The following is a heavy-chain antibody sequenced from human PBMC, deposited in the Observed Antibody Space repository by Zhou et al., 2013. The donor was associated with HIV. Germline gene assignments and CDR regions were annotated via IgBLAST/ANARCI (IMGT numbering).Heavy chain of an antibody. V-gene: IGHV1-2*02. CDR1: GYTFTGYY. Sequence: QVQLVQSGAEVKKPGASVKVSCKASGYTFTGYYMHWVRQAPGQGVEWMGWINPNSGGTSYAQKFQGRVTMTRDTSITTAYLELNRLTSDDTAVYYCANSLNWGSPIDYWGQGTLVTVPS. J-gene: IGHJ4*02. CDR2: INPNSGGT. CDR3: ANSLNWGSPIDY. D-gene: IGHD7-27*01.